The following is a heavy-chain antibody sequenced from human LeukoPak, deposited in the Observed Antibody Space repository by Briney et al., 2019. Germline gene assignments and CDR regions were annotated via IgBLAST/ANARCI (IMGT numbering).Heavy chain of an antibody. CDR2: ISDSGSLT. D-gene: IGHD6-19*01. CDR1: GFTLSRYG. J-gene: IGHJ4*02. Sequence: GGSLRLSCSASGFTLSRYGMHWVRQAPGKGLEWVSVISDSGSLTYYADSVKGRFTISRDNSKNTLFLQMNSLRAEDTAVYYCTKDARRTSGWYFFDYWGQGTLVTVSS. CDR3: TKDARRTSGWYFFDY. V-gene: IGHV3-23*01.